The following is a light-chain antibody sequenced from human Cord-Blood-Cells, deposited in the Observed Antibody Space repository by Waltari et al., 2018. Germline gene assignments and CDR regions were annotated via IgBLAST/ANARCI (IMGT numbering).Light chain of an antibody. Sequence: EIVLTQSPGTLSLSPGDRATLSCRASQSVSSSYLAWYQQKPGQAPRLLIYGASSRATGIPDRFSGRGSGTDFTLTISRLEPEDFAVYYCQQYGSSPWTFGQGTKVEIK. CDR1: QSVSSSY. V-gene: IGKV3-20*01. CDR2: GAS. CDR3: QQYGSSPWT. J-gene: IGKJ1*01.